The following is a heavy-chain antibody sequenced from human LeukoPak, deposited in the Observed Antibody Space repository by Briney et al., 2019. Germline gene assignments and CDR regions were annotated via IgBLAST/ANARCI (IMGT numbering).Heavy chain of an antibody. J-gene: IGHJ4*02. D-gene: IGHD6-13*01. CDR1: GXSFRTHW. Sequence: GGSLRLSCAASGXSFRTHWMYWVRQAPGTGRMWVSRIKGDETVIRYADSVKGRFAIYRDNARNTVFLQMNSLGVEDTAVYYCARGITAEESVAIDYWGQGTLVTVSS. CDR3: ARGITAEESVAIDY. V-gene: IGHV3-74*01. CDR2: IKGDETVI.